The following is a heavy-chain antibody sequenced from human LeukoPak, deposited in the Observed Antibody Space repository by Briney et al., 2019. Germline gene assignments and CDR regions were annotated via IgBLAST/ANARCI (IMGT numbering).Heavy chain of an antibody. V-gene: IGHV3-30*04. CDR2: LSFDASGR. D-gene: IGHD3-16*02. CDR1: ELNFKTHA. J-gene: IGHJ4*02. CDR3: ARDLQEISSFYFDY. Sequence: AGGSLRLSCVVSELNFKTHAMHWVRQAPGKGLEWVAGLSFDASGRNYADSVKGRFTISRDNSKNTLYLQMHSLSPEDTAVYFCARDLQEISSFYFDYWGQGSLVTVSS.